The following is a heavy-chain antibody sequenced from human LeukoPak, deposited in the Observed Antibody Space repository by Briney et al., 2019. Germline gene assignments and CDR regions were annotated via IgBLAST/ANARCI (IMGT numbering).Heavy chain of an antibody. Sequence: GGSLRLSCAASGFTFSSYGMHWVRQAPGKGLEWVAVIWNDGSNKYYADSVKGRLTISRDNAKNALYLQINSLRAEDTAVYYCARGGLELDYWGQGTLVTVSS. J-gene: IGHJ4*02. CDR1: GFTFSSYG. CDR3: ARGGLELDY. V-gene: IGHV3-33*01. CDR2: IWNDGSNK. D-gene: IGHD1-7*01.